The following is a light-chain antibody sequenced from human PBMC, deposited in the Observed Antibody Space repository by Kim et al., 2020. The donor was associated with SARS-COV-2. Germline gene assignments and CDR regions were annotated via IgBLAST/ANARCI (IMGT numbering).Light chain of an antibody. J-gene: IGLJ3*02. Sequence: QRVTISCTGSSSNSGAGYDVHWYQQLPGTAPKLLIYGNSNRRSGVPDRFSGSKSGTSASLAITGLQAEDEAEYHCQSYDISLSGWVFGGGTQLTVL. CDR1: SSNSGAGYD. CDR2: GNS. V-gene: IGLV1-40*01. CDR3: QSYDISLSGWV.